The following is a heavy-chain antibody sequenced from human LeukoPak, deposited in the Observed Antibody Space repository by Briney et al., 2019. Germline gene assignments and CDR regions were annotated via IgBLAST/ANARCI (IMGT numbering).Heavy chain of an antibody. J-gene: IGHJ4*02. CDR2: IYTSGST. CDR3: ARERYSYGRPPFDY. V-gene: IGHV4-61*02. D-gene: IGHD5-18*01. Sequence: SETLSLTCTVPGGSISSGSYYWSWIRQPAGKGLEWIGRIYTSGSTNYNPSLKSRVTISVDTSKNQFSLKLSSVTAADTAVYYCARERYSYGRPPFDYWGQGTLVTVSS. CDR1: GGSISSGSYY.